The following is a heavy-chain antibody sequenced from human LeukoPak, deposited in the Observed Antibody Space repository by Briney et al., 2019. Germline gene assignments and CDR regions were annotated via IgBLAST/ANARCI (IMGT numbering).Heavy chain of an antibody. CDR1: GFTFSNYA. CDR2: ISSNGDST. CDR3: AKDHSSGYPDAFDI. J-gene: IGHJ3*02. V-gene: IGHV3-64*01. D-gene: IGHD3-10*01. Sequence: PGGSLRLSCAASGFTFSNYAMHWVRQAPGKGLEYVSAISSNGDSTYYANSVQGRFTISRDNSKNTLYLQMNSLRAEDTAVYYCAKDHSSGYPDAFDIWGRGTMVTVSS.